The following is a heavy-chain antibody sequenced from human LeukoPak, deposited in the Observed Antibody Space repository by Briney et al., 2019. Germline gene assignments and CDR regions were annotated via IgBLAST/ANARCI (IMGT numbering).Heavy chain of an antibody. CDR3: GRVTGYMIEDYFDY. D-gene: IGHD3-22*01. CDR1: GVSISSYY. CDR2: IYYSGST. V-gene: IGHV4-59*01. J-gene: IGHJ4*02. Sequence: SETLSLSCTASGVSISSYYWNWIRQPPGKGLEWVGYIYYSGSTNYNPSPKSRRTISVDTYKNQFSLMLRSGTAAGTAVYYCGRVTGYMIEDYFDYWGQGTLVTVSS.